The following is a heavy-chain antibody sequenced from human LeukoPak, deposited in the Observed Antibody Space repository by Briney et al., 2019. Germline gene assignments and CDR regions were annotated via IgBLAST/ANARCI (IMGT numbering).Heavy chain of an antibody. D-gene: IGHD6-13*01. Sequence: SETLSLTCAVSGGSISSSNWWSWVRQPPGKGLEWIGEIYHSGSTNYNPSLKSRVTISVDKSKNQFSLKLSSVTAADTAVYYCARVELSSSWYVGRSWFDPWGRGTLVTVSS. V-gene: IGHV4-4*02. CDR1: GGSISSSNW. CDR3: ARVELSSSWYVGRSWFDP. CDR2: IYHSGST. J-gene: IGHJ5*02.